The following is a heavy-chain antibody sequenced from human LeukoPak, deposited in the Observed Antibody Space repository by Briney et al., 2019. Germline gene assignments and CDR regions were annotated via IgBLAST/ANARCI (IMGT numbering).Heavy chain of an antibody. CDR1: GYTFTGYY. Sequence: GASVKVSCKASGYTFTGYYMHWVRQAPGQGLEWMGWINPNSGGTNYAQKFQGRVTMTRDTSISTAYMELSRLRSDDTAVYYCARDPRGSGSSYGMDVWGQGTTVTVSS. D-gene: IGHD3-10*01. CDR2: INPNSGGT. V-gene: IGHV1-2*02. CDR3: ARDPRGSGSSYGMDV. J-gene: IGHJ6*02.